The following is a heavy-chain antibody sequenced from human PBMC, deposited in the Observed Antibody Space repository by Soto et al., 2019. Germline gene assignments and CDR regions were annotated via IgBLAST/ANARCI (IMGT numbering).Heavy chain of an antibody. Sequence: ASVKVSCKASGYTFTNHYMHWVRQAPGQGLEWMGMIDPSSGRTRYVQKFQGRVTTTRDTSTSTVYMDRSSLRSEDTAVYYCARDLGVTTVISNYWGQGTLVTVSS. CDR2: IDPSSGRT. J-gene: IGHJ4*02. CDR3: ARDLGVTTVISNY. V-gene: IGHV1-46*01. CDR1: GYTFTNHY. D-gene: IGHD4-4*01.